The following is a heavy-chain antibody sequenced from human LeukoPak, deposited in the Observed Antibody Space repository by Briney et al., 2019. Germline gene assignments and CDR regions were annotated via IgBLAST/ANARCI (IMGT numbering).Heavy chain of an antibody. CDR2: ISSNGGST. Sequence: GGSLRLSCSAFGFTFSSYAMHWVRQAPGKGLEYVSAISSNGGSTYYADSVKGRFTISRDNSKNTLYLQMSSLRAEDTAVYYCVKYPIAVAGNPYYYYGMDVWGQGTTVTVSS. V-gene: IGHV3-64D*09. J-gene: IGHJ6*02. CDR3: VKYPIAVAGNPYYYYGMDV. D-gene: IGHD6-19*01. CDR1: GFTFSSYA.